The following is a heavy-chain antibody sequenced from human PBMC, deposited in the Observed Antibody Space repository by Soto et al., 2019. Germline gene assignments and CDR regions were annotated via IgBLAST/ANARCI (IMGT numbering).Heavy chain of an antibody. V-gene: IGHV1-3*05. CDR3: ARDQRMVPHAFDI. J-gene: IGHJ3*02. Sequence: QVQLVQSGAEEKKPGASVKVSCKASGYTFTSYAMHWVRQAPGQRLEWMGWINAGNGNTKYSQKFQGRVTITRDTXASTAYMELSSLRSEDTAVYYCARDQRMVPHAFDIWGQGTMVTVSS. CDR1: GYTFTSYA. CDR2: INAGNGNT. D-gene: IGHD3-10*01.